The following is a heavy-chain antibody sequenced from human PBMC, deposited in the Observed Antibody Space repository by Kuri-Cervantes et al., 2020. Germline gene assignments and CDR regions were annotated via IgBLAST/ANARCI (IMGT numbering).Heavy chain of an antibody. V-gene: IGHV2-5*02. Sequence: SGPTLVKPTQTLTLTCTFSGFSLSTSGVGVGWIRQPPGKALEWLALIYWDDDKRYSPSLRSRLTITKDTSKNQVVLTMTNMDPVDTGTYYCAHRRRRSSGWFSFDYWGQGTLVTVSS. D-gene: IGHD6-19*01. J-gene: IGHJ4*02. CDR1: GFSLSTSGVG. CDR3: AHRRRRSSGWFSFDY. CDR2: IYWDDDK.